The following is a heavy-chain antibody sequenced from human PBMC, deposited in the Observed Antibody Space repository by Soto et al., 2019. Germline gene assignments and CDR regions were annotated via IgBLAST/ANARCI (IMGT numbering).Heavy chain of an antibody. CDR3: ARARIGYCSGGSCYSEYFQH. J-gene: IGHJ1*01. D-gene: IGHD2-15*01. V-gene: IGHV3-48*01. CDR1: GFTFSSYS. CDR2: ISSSSSTI. Sequence: GGSLRLSCAASGFTFSSYSMNWVRQAPGKGLEWVSYISSSSSTIYYADSVKGRFTISRDNAKNSLYLQMNSLRAEDTAVYYCARARIGYCSGGSCYSEYFQHWGQGTLVTVSS.